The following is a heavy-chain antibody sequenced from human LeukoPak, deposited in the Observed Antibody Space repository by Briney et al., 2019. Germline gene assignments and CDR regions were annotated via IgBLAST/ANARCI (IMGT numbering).Heavy chain of an antibody. CDR1: GGSISSGGYY. D-gene: IGHD4-17*01. Sequence: SQTLSLTCTVSGGSISSGGYYWSWIRQHPGKGLEWIGYIHYSGSTYYNPSLKSRVTISVDTSKNQFSLKRSSVTAADTAVYYCARANYGDFDYWGQGTLVTVSS. V-gene: IGHV4-31*03. CDR2: IHYSGST. J-gene: IGHJ4*02. CDR3: ARANYGDFDY.